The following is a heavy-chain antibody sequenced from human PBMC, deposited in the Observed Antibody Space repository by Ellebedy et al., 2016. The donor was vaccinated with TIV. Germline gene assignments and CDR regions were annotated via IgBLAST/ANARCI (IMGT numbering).Heavy chain of an antibody. D-gene: IGHD5-12*01. J-gene: IGHJ4*02. Sequence: GESLKISCAASGFTFSNYAISWVRQAPGKGLEWVSGISGSGGSTYYLDSVKGRFTISRDNSKNTLYLQMNSLRAEDTALYYCARESGYSGYDVSLPDYWGQGTLVTVSP. CDR1: GFTFSNYA. V-gene: IGHV3-23*01. CDR2: ISGSGGST. CDR3: ARESGYSGYDVSLPDY.